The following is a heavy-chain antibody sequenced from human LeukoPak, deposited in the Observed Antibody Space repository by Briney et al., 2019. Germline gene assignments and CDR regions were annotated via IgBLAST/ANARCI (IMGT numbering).Heavy chain of an antibody. CDR1: GFTFSSYW. D-gene: IGHD5-18*01. CDR3: AREGVVDTAMDAYYMDV. J-gene: IGHJ6*03. V-gene: IGHV3-74*01. Sequence: GGSLRLSCAASGFTFSSYWMHWVRQAPGKGLVWVLRFNGDGTITTYADSVKGRFTISRDNAKNTLYLQMNSLRAEDTAVYYCAREGVVDTAMDAYYMDVWGKGTTVTVSS. CDR2: FNGDGTIT.